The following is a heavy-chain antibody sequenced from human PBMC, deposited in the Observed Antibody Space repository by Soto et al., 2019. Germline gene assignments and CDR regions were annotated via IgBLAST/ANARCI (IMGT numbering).Heavy chain of an antibody. CDR1: GGSFSGYY. J-gene: IGHJ4*02. CDR2: INHSGST. V-gene: IGHV4-34*01. CDR3: ARGAHRQLYYYGSGSYYNGKELDY. Sequence: PSETLSLTCAVYGGSFSGYYWSWIRQPPGKGLEWIGEINHSGSTNYNPSLKSRVTISVDTSKNQFSLKLSSVTAADTAVYYCARGAHRQLYYYGSGSYYNGKELDYWGQGTLVTVSS. D-gene: IGHD3-10*01.